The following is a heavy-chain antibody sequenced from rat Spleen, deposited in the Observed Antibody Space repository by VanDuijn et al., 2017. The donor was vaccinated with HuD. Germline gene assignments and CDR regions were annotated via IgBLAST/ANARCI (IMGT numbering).Heavy chain of an antibody. CDR2: ITNSGLGT. CDR1: GFTFNNYW. J-gene: IGHJ2*01. CDR3: TTGVY. Sequence: EVQLVESGGGLVQPGRSLKLSCVASGFTFNNYWMTWIRQAPGKGLEWVSSITNSGLGTYYRDSVKGRFTISRDNAKSTLYLQMDSLRSEDTATYYCTTGVYWGQGVVVTVSS. V-gene: IGHV5-31*01.